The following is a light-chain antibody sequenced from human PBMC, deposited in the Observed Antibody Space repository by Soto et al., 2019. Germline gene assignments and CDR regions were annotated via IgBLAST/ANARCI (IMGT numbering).Light chain of an antibody. CDR2: DVS. J-gene: IGLJ2*01. CDR1: SSDVGGYNY. V-gene: IGLV2-14*01. Sequence: QSVLTQPASVSGSPGQSITISCTGTSSDVGGYNYVSWYQQHPGKAPKLMIYDVSNRTSGVSNRFSGSKSGNTASLTISGLKAEDEADYYCSSYTSSSTRVFGGGTKLTVL. CDR3: SSYTSSSTRV.